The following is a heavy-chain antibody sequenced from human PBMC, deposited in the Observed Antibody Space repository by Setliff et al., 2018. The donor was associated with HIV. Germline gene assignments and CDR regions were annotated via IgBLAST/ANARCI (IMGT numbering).Heavy chain of an antibody. CDR2: IKEHGSDK. CDR1: GITISRSW. V-gene: IGHV3-7*03. CDR3: SVGHYRSSSG. D-gene: IGHD6-6*01. Sequence: GGSLRLSCAASGITISRSWMNWVRQAPGKGLEWVANIKEHGSDKYYVDSVRGRFIISRDDAKNSLFLQMNSLRVEDTAIYYCSVGHYRSSSGWGQGTLVTVSS. J-gene: IGHJ4*02.